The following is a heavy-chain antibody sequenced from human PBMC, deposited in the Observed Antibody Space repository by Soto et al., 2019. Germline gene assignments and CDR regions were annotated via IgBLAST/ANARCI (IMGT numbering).Heavy chain of an antibody. CDR1: GFTFSSYA. J-gene: IGHJ5*02. Sequence: PGGSLRLSCAASGFTFSSYAMSWVRQAPGKELEWVSAISGSGGSTYYADSVKGRFTISRDNSKNTLYLQMNSLRAEDTAVYYCAKAPWYYDSSGYPPLANWFDPWGQGTLVTVSS. CDR3: AKAPWYYDSSGYPPLANWFDP. D-gene: IGHD3-22*01. CDR2: ISGSGGST. V-gene: IGHV3-23*01.